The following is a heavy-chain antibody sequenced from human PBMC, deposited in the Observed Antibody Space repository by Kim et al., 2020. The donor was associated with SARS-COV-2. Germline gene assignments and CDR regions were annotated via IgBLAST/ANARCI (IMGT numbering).Heavy chain of an antibody. J-gene: IGHJ4*02. CDR1: GFIFSDHY. Sequence: GGSLRLSCAASGFIFSDHYMDWVRQAPGEGMEWVGRIRNKANRYTTEYAASVKGRFTISRDDSQNLLYLQMSSLKTEDTAVYYCASRRAADSLSDFGSWGQGTLVTVSS. V-gene: IGHV3-72*01. CDR3: ASRRAADSLSDFGS. D-gene: IGHD6-13*01. CDR2: IRNKANRYTT.